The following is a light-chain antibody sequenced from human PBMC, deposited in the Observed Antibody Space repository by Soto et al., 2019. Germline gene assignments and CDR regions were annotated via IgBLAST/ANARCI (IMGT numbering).Light chain of an antibody. V-gene: IGLV2-8*01. CDR3: SSFAGSNNLV. CDR2: EIS. J-gene: IGLJ3*02. CDR1: SSDVGGYNY. Sequence: QSALTQPPSASGSPGQSVTISCTGTSSDVGGYNYVSWYQQHPDKAPKLMFYEISKRPSGVPDRVSGSKSGNTASLTVSGLQAEDEADYYCSSFAGSNNLVFGGGTTLTVL.